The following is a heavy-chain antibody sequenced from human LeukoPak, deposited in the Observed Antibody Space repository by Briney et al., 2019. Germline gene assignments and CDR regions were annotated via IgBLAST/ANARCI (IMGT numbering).Heavy chain of an antibody. V-gene: IGHV3-30*04. CDR2: ISYDGSNK. D-gene: IGHD4-17*01. J-gene: IGHJ4*02. CDR3: ARGRYRFTDDDYGDYVGNY. Sequence: PGGSLRLSCAASGFTFSSYAMHWVRQAPGKGLEWVAVISYDGSNKYYADSVKGRFTISRDNAKNSLYLQMNSLRAEDTAVYYCARGRYRFTDDDYGDYVGNYWGQGTLVTVSS. CDR1: GFTFSSYA.